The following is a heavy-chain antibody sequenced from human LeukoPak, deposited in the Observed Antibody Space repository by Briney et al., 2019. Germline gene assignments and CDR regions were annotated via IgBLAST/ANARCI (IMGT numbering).Heavy chain of an antibody. Sequence: GGSLRLSCAASGFTFNTYSMNWVRQAPGKGLEWASSISGLSTYIYYPDSMKGRFTISRDNAKSSLFLQVSSLRAEDTAVYFCARSAGTGGPYYFDYWGQGSLVTVSS. CDR3: ARSAGTGGPYYFDY. CDR1: GFTFNTYS. D-gene: IGHD3/OR15-3a*01. V-gene: IGHV3-21*04. J-gene: IGHJ4*02. CDR2: ISGLSTYI.